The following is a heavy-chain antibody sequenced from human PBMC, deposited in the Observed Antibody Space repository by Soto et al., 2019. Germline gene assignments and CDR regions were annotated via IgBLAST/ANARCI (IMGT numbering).Heavy chain of an antibody. CDR3: AKELSFSSGWTEFDY. V-gene: IGHV3-23*01. J-gene: IGHJ4*02. D-gene: IGHD6-19*01. CDR1: GFTFSSYA. Sequence: EVQLLESGGGLVQPGGSLRLSCAASGFTFSSYAMSWVRQAPGKGLEWVSAISGSGGSTYYADSVKGRFTISRDNSKKTQYLQMNSLRAEDTAVDYCAKELSFSSGWTEFDYWGQGPLVTVSS. CDR2: ISGSGGST.